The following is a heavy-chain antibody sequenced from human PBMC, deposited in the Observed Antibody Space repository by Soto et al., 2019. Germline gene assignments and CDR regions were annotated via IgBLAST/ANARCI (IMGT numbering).Heavy chain of an antibody. Sequence: GASVKVSCKASGYTFTSYGISWVRQAPGQGLEWMGWISAYNGNTNYAQKLQGRVTMTTDTSTSTAYMELRSLRSDDTAVYYCARVFRSDLSIVVVPDAFDIWGQGTMVTVSS. CDR2: ISAYNGNT. J-gene: IGHJ3*02. CDR3: ARVFRSDLSIVVVPDAFDI. V-gene: IGHV1-18*01. CDR1: GYTFTSYG. D-gene: IGHD3-22*01.